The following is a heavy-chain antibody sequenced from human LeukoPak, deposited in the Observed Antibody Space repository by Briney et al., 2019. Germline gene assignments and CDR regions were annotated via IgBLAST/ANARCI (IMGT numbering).Heavy chain of an antibody. CDR2: IYTGGSI. J-gene: IGHJ4*02. Sequence: PGGSLRLSCAASGFTVSSHYMSWVRLAPGKGLEWVSVIYTGGSIQYADSVKGRFTISRDNSKNMVYLQMNSLRAEDTAVYYCAKNLGFVADCWGQGTLVTVSS. CDR1: GFTVSSHY. CDR3: AKNLGFVADC. V-gene: IGHV3-53*01. D-gene: IGHD3-16*02.